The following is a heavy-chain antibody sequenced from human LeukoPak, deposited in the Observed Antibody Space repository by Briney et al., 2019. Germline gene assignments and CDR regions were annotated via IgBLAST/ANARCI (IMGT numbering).Heavy chain of an antibody. Sequence: GGSLRLPCAASGFTFSDYWMHWVRQVPGKGLVWVSRINNDGSSTTYADSVKGRFTISRANAKNTLYLQMNSLRAEDTAVYYCARGGYISDYYYMDVWGKGTTVTVSS. D-gene: IGHD3-16*02. CDR1: GFTFSDYW. CDR2: INNDGSST. J-gene: IGHJ6*03. V-gene: IGHV3-74*01. CDR3: ARGGYISDYYYMDV.